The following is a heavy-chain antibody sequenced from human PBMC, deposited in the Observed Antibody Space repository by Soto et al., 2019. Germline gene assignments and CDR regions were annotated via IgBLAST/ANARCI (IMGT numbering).Heavy chain of an antibody. Sequence: QVPLQESGPGLVKPSETLSLTCTVSGDSMSPFYWNWIRQSPGKGLEWIGYIYYSGNTNYNPSLKSRVAISVDTSKHQFYLKRSSVTEADTAVYYCARGVYDYWSGYYAGSGLDVWGQGTTVTVSS. CDR3: ARGVYDYWSGYYAGSGLDV. D-gene: IGHD3-3*01. CDR1: GDSMSPFY. CDR2: IYYSGNT. V-gene: IGHV4-59*13. J-gene: IGHJ6*02.